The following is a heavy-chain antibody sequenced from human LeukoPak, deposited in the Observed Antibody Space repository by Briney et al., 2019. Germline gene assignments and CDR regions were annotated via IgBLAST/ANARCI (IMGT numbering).Heavy chain of an antibody. V-gene: IGHV3-74*01. Sequence: GGSLRLSCEASGFTFSSYWMHWVRQAPGKGLVWVSRIKTDGSSTSYADSVKGRFTISRDNAKNSLYLQMNSLRAEDTALYYCAKDQRYYYGSGSSFDYWGQGTLVTVSS. J-gene: IGHJ4*02. D-gene: IGHD3-10*01. CDR3: AKDQRYYYGSGSSFDY. CDR2: IKTDGSST. CDR1: GFTFSSYW.